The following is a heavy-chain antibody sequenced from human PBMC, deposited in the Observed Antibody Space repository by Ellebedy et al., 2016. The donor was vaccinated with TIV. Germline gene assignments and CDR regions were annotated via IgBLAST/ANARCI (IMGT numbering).Heavy chain of an antibody. V-gene: IGHV3-7*01. D-gene: IGHD1-26*01. Sequence: GESLKISCAASGFSFSSYWMSWVRQAPGKGLEWVANIKQDGSEKYYVDSVKGRFTISRDNAKNSLYLQMNSLRAEDTDVYFCARDTYGGSDWGQGTLVTVSS. CDR3: ARDTYGGSD. CDR2: IKQDGSEK. J-gene: IGHJ4*02. CDR1: GFSFSSYW.